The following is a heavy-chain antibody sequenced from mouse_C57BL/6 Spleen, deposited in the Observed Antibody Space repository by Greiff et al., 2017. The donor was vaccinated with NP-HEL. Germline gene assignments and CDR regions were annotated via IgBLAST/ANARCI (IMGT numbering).Heavy chain of an antibody. D-gene: IGHD1-1*01. CDR1: GFSLTSYG. CDR3: ASYGSSYEWYFDV. V-gene: IGHV2-2*01. CDR2: IWSGGGT. J-gene: IGHJ1*03. Sequence: QVQLQQSGPGLVQPSQSLSITCTVSGFSLTSYGVHWVRQSPGKGLEWLGVIWSGGGTDYNAAFISRLSISKDNSKSQVFFKMNSLQADDTAIYYCASYGSSYEWYFDVWGTGTTVTVSS.